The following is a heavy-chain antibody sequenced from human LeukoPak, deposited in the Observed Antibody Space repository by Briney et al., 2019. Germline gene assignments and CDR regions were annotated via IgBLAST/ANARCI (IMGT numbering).Heavy chain of an antibody. J-gene: IGHJ6*03. V-gene: IGHV4-34*01. CDR2: INHSGST. Sequence: SETLSLTCAVYGGSFSGYYWSWIRQPPGKGLEWIGAINHSGSTNYNPSLKSRVTISVDTSKNQFSLKLSSVTAADTAVYYCARAPVVPAAIRFSGYYYYMDVWGKGTTVTVSS. D-gene: IGHD2-2*01. CDR3: ARAPVVPAAIRFSGYYYYMDV. CDR1: GGSFSGYY.